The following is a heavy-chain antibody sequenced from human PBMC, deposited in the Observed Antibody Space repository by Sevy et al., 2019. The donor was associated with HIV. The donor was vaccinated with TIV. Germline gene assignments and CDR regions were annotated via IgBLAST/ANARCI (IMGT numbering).Heavy chain of an antibody. CDR2: MYSGGSP. V-gene: IGHV3-53*01. Sequence: GGSLRLSCAASGFSISNNYTAWVRQAPGKGLEWVSVMYSGGSPYYADSVKGRLALSRDMSKNTVYLQMNSLRAEETAVYYCARGYCGGGSCTAFDPWGQGTLVTVSS. CDR3: ARGYCGGGSCTAFDP. D-gene: IGHD2-15*01. CDR1: GFSISNNY. J-gene: IGHJ5*02.